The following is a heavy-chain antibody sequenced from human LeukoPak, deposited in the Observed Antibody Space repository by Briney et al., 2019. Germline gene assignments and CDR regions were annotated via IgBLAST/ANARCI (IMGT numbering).Heavy chain of an antibody. CDR3: ARDHVVVPAAMAGGGWRSYYFDY. V-gene: IGHV3-30-3*01. CDR2: ISGDGSNQ. D-gene: IGHD2-2*01. J-gene: IGHJ4*02. Sequence: PGGSLRLSCAASGFTFSSYAMHWVRQAPGKGLEWVAVISGDGSNQYHADSVKGRFTISRDNSKNTLYLQMNSLRAEDTAVYYCARDHVVVPAAMAGGGWRSYYFDYWGQGTLVTVSS. CDR1: GFTFSSYA.